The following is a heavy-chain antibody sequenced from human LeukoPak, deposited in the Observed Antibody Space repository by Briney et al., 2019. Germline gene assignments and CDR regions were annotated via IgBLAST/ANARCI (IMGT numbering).Heavy chain of an antibody. V-gene: IGHV4-61*02. CDR3: ARDTLTAPFYYSYMDV. J-gene: IGHJ6*03. CDR2: AHTSGST. Sequence: PSQTLSLTCIVSGGSMTSGTFSWSWIRQPAGKGLQWIVRAHTSGSTNYNPSLQSRVTISVDTSKNLFSLELGSVTAADTAVYYCARDTLTAPFYYSYMDVWGKGTTVTVSS. D-gene: IGHD1-14*01. CDR1: GGSMTSGTFS.